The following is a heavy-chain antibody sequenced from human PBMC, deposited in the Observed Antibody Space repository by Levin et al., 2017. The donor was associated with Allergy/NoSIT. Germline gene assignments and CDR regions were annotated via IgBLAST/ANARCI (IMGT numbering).Heavy chain of an antibody. D-gene: IGHD6-13*01. V-gene: IGHV3-23*01. CDR2: ISGSGDST. J-gene: IGHJ4*02. Sequence: GESLKISCVASGFTFSSYAMSWVRQAPGKGLEWVSPISGSGDSTFYADSVKGRFTISRDNSKNTLYLQMNSLRAEDTAVYYCARGRASVGTYFDYWGQGTLVTVSS. CDR3: ARGRASVGTYFDY. CDR1: GFTFSSYA.